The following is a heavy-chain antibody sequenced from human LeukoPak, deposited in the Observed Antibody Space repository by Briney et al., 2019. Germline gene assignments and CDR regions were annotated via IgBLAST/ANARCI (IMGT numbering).Heavy chain of an antibody. D-gene: IGHD6-6*01. CDR3: ARFTSIAARYYYGMDV. Sequence: ASVKVSCKASGYTFTGYYMHWVRQAPGQGLEWMGWINPNSGGTNYAQKFQGRVTMTRDTSISTAYMELSRLRSDDTAVYYCARFTSIAARYYYGMDVWGQGTTVTVSS. V-gene: IGHV1-2*02. J-gene: IGHJ6*02. CDR1: GYTFTGYY. CDR2: INPNSGGT.